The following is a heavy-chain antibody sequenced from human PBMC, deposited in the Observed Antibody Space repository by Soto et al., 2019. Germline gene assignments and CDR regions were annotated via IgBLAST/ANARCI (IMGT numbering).Heavy chain of an antibody. V-gene: IGHV3-11*01. D-gene: IGHD3-3*01. CDR1: GITFSDYY. J-gene: IGHJ6*02. CDR3: ARGYYDFWSGYYISPYGMDV. Sequence: PGGSLRLSCAVSGITFSDYYMSWIRQAPGKGLEWVSYISSRGSSIYYADSVKGRFTISRDNAKNSLYLQMNGLRAEDTAVYYCARGYYDFWSGYYISPYGMDVWGQGTTVTVSS. CDR2: ISSRGSSI.